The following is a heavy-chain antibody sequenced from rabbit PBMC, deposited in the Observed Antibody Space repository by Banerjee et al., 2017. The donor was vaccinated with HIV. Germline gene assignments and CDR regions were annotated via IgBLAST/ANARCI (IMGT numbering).Heavy chain of an antibody. CDR2: IDAGSPDST. CDR1: GFSFSSGYD. D-gene: IGHD2-1*01. V-gene: IGHV1S40*01. J-gene: IGHJ4*01. CDR3: ARGDYDDDGDYLAGNL. Sequence: QSLEESGGGLVQPEGSLTLTCKASGFSFSSGYDMCWVRQAPGKGLEWITCIDAGSPDSTWYANWAKGRFTISETSLTTVDLKMTSLTAADTATYFCARGDYDDDGDYLAGNLWGPGTLVTVS.